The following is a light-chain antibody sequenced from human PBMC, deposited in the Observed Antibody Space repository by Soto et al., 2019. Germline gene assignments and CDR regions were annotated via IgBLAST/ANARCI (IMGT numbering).Light chain of an antibody. CDR1: QGISSY. Sequence: AIRMTQSPSSLSASTGDRVTITCRASQGISSYLAWYQQKPGKAPKLLIYAASTLQSGVPSRFSGSGSGTDFTLTISCLQSEDFATYYCQQYYSYPLNFGAGTKADIK. J-gene: IGKJ4*01. CDR3: QQYYSYPLN. V-gene: IGKV1-8*01. CDR2: AAS.